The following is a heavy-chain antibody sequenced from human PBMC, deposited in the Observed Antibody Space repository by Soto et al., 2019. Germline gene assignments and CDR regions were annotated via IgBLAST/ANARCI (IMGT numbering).Heavy chain of an antibody. J-gene: IGHJ4*02. D-gene: IGHD2-15*01. CDR2: VSGSGGST. V-gene: IGHV3-23*01. CDR1: GFTFSNYA. Sequence: EVQLLESGGGLEQPGGSLRLSCAASGFTFSNYAMSWVRQAPGKGLEWVSTVSGSGGSTYYADSVKGRFTISRDNSKNPMYLQMNRRGAADTALAYCERGSGGYCGGGTGPRNPFFAHGGKETLVTASS. CDR3: ERGSGGYCGGGTGPRNPFFAH.